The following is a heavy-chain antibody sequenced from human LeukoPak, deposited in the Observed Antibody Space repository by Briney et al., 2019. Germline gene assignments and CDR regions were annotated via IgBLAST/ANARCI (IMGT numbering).Heavy chain of an antibody. CDR2: LSGSGSST. Sequence: PGGSLRLSCVASGFIFNKHAMSWVRQAPGKGLEWVSGLSGSGSSTDYADSVKGRFTVSRDNSKNTLFLQMNSLRAEDTAIYYCAGRVTGYSSGYVYWGQGTLVTVSS. V-gene: IGHV3-23*01. CDR3: AGRVTGYSSGYVY. CDR1: GFIFNKHA. J-gene: IGHJ4*02. D-gene: IGHD5-18*01.